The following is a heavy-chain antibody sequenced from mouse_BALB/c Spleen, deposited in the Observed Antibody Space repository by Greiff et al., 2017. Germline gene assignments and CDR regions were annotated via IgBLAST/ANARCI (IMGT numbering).Heavy chain of an antibody. V-gene: IGHV3-8*02. J-gene: IGHJ4*01. CDR2: ISYSGST. CDR3: ARRDYYGSNYYAMDY. Sequence: EVQRVESGPSLVKPSQTLSLTCSVTGDSITGGYWNWLRKFPGKKLEYMGYISYSGSTYYNPSLKSRISITRDTSKNQYYLQLNSVTTEDTATYYCARRDYYGSNYYAMDYGGQGTSGTVSS. D-gene: IGHD1-2*01. CDR1: GDSITGGY.